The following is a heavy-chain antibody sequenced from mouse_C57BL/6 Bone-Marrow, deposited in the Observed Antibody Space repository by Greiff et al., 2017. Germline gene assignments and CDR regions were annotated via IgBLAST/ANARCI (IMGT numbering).Heavy chain of an antibody. J-gene: IGHJ4*01. Sequence: EVKLMESGGDLVKPGGSLKLSCAASGFTFSSYGMSWVRQTPDKRLEWVATISSGGSYTYYPDSVKGRFNISRDNAKNTLYLQMSSLKSEDTAMYYCARRNYGFYAMDYWGQGTSVTVSS. D-gene: IGHD1-1*01. CDR3: ARRNYGFYAMDY. V-gene: IGHV5-6*02. CDR1: GFTFSSYG. CDR2: ISSGGSYT.